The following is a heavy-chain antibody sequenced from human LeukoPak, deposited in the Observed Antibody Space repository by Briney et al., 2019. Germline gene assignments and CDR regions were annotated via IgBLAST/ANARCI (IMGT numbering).Heavy chain of an antibody. V-gene: IGHV5-51*01. Sequence: GESLKISCKGSGYSFTTYWIGWVRQLPGKGLEWIGIIFPGDSDTTYSPSLQGQVTISADTSINTAYLQWSSLRASDTAMYYCAKNGDRGAYCSGGSCYPYYYYNMDVWGKGTTVTISS. CDR2: IFPGDSDT. J-gene: IGHJ6*03. CDR3: AKNGDRGAYCSGGSCYPYYYYNMDV. D-gene: IGHD2-15*01. CDR1: GYSFTTYW.